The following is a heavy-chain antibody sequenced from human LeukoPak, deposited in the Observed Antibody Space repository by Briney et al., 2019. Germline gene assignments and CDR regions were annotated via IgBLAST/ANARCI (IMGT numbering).Heavy chain of an antibody. CDR2: IIPIFGTA. V-gene: IGHV1-69*05. J-gene: IGHJ4*02. D-gene: IGHD1-7*01. CDR1: GGTFSSDA. CDR3: ASSSNWNYIMAY. Sequence: GASVKVSCKASGGTFSSDAISWVRQPPGQGLEWMGGIIPIFGTANYAQKFQGRVTITTDESTSTAYMELSSLRSEDTAVYYCASSSNWNYIMAYWGQGTLVTVSS.